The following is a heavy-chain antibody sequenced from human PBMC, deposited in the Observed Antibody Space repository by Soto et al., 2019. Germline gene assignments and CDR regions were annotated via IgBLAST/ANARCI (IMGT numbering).Heavy chain of an antibody. CDR3: AKDPADDFWSGPSFDP. J-gene: IGHJ5*02. Sequence: GGSLRLSCAASGFTFSSYAMSWVRQAPGKGLEWVSAISGSGGSTYYADSVKGRFTISRDNSKNTLYLQMNSLRAEDTAVYFCAKDPADDFWSGPSFDPWGQGTLVTVSS. V-gene: IGHV3-23*01. D-gene: IGHD3-3*01. CDR1: GFTFSSYA. CDR2: ISGSGGST.